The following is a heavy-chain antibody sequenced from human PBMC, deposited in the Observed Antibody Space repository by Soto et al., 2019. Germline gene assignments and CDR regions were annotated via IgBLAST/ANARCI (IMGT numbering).Heavy chain of an antibody. J-gene: IGHJ4*02. CDR1: GFTFTSFW. V-gene: IGHV3-74*01. CDR2: INSDGSNI. Sequence: VQLVQSGGGSVQPGGSLRLSCEASGFTFTSFWMHWVRQVPGKGLVWVSRINSDGSNIRYADSVKGRFTVSRDNVKGRLYLQMNSLTGEDTAVYYCARDGAQIVVLGANYDYWGQGTLVTVSS. D-gene: IGHD2-21*01. CDR3: ARDGAQIVVLGANYDY.